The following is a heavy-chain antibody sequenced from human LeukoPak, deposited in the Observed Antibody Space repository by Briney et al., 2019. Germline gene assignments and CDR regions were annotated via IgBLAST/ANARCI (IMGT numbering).Heavy chain of an antibody. CDR3: VRVTGY. Sequence: GGSLRHPRSLSGVTLSTYVMRCVRHALGKGVEYVSDLLSNGENTHSADSVSGRFTISRDNSKHTLYLQRSSLRADDTAVYYCVRVTGYWGQGTLVTVSS. CDR2: LLSNGENT. V-gene: IGHV3-64D*06. CDR1: GVTLSTYV. J-gene: IGHJ4*02.